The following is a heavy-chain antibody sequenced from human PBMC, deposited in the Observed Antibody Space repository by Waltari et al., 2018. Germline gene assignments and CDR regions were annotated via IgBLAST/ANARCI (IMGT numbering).Heavy chain of an antibody. D-gene: IGHD3-22*01. CDR2: IYYSGST. V-gene: IGHV4-59*01. J-gene: IGHJ4*02. Sequence: QVQLQESGPGLVKPSETLSLPCTVSGGSISSYYWRWIRQPPGKGLEWIGYIYYSGSTNYNPSLKSRVTISVDTSKNQFSLKLSSVTAADTAVYYCARSPHITMIVDWGQGTLVTVSS. CDR1: GGSISSYY. CDR3: ARSPHITMIVD.